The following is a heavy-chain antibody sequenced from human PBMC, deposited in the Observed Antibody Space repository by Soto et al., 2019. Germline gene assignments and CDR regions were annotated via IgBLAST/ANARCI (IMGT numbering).Heavy chain of an antibody. V-gene: IGHV1-58*01. J-gene: IGHJ6*02. D-gene: IGHD2-15*01. CDR1: GFTFTGSA. Sequence: ASVKVSCKASGFTFTGSAVQWVRQARGQRLEWIGWIVVGSGNTNYAQKFQERVTITRDMSTSTAYMELSSLRSEDTAVYYCAATLKGYCSGGSCPRYYYGMDVWGQGTTVTVSS. CDR3: AATLKGYCSGGSCPRYYYGMDV. CDR2: IVVGSGNT.